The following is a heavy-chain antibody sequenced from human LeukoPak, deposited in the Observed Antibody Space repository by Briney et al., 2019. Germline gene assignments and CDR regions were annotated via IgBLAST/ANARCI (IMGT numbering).Heavy chain of an antibody. V-gene: IGHV3-64D*06. D-gene: IGHD2-2*01. J-gene: IGHJ5*01. Sequence: GGSLRLSCSASGFIFSNYAMHWVRQAPGKGLEYVSAISSNGGITYYADSVKGRFTISRDNSKNALYLQMSNLRAEDTAVYYCVKRELGYCSSTSCYDSWGQGTLVTVSS. CDR3: VKRELGYCSSTSCYDS. CDR2: ISSNGGIT. CDR1: GFIFSNYA.